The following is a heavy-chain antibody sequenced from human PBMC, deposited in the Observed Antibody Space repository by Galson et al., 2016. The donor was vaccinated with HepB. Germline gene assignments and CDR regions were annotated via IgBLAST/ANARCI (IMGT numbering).Heavy chain of an antibody. D-gene: IGHD4-23*01. J-gene: IGHJ5*02. CDR2: IFHDGST. CDR3: VRDRATVVTPFWFAP. CDR1: GGSVTSSGYY. V-gene: IGHV4-61*08. Sequence: SETLSLTCTVSGGSVTSSGYYWSWIRQPPGKALEWIGYIFHDGSTKYNPSLKSRLAISVDTSKNQFSLTLRSVTAADTAVYYCVRDRATVVTPFWFAPWGQGTLVTVSS.